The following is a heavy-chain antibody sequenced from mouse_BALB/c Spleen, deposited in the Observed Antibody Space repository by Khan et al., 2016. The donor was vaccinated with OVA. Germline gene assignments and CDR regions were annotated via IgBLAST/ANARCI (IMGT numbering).Heavy chain of an antibody. CDR1: GFSLSNYS. V-gene: IGHV2-2*02. CDR3: ARRGYDYGRGALFAY. D-gene: IGHD2-4*01. J-gene: IGHJ3*01. CDR2: IWSAGST. Sequence: QVQLQQSGPGLVQPSQSLSITCTVSGFSLSNYSVHWVRQSPGKGLEWLGVIWSAGSTDYNAAFISRLTISKDNSRSQVFFKMNSLQPNDTARYYCARRGYDYGRGALFAYWGQGTLVTVSA.